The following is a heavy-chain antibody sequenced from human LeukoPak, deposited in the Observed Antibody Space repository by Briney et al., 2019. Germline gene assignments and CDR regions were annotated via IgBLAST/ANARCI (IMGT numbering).Heavy chain of an antibody. V-gene: IGHV1-2*02. D-gene: IGHD6-19*01. CDR2: INPNSGGT. CDR1: GYTLTGYY. J-gene: IGHJ4*02. Sequence: ASVKVSCKASGYTLTGYYMHWVRQAPGQGLEWMGRINPNSGGTNFAQKFQGRVTMTRDTSISTAYMELSRLTSDDTAVYYCAIGYSSGWYYFDYWGQGTLATDSS. CDR3: AIGYSSGWYYFDY.